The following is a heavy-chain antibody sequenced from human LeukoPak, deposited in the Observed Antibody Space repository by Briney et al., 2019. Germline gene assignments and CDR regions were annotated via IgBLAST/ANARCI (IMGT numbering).Heavy chain of an antibody. V-gene: IGHV4-34*01. CDR1: SGSFSNHY. J-gene: IGHJ3*02. CDR3: ARRGSMGGSFVGAFDI. CDR2: INHSGSS. D-gene: IGHD1-26*01. Sequence: SETLSLTCAVYSGSFSNHYWTWIRQPPGKGLEWIGEINHSGSSNYNPSLKSRVTISVDTSNNQFSLKLTSVTAADTAVYYCARRGSMGGSFVGAFDIWGQGTMVTVSS.